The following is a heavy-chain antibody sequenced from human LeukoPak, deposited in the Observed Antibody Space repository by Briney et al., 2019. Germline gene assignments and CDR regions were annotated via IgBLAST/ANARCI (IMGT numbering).Heavy chain of an antibody. J-gene: IGHJ4*02. CDR1: GFTFSSYG. CDR3: ARLGSYGPFDY. D-gene: IGHD5-18*01. CDR2: ISSSSSYI. V-gene: IGHV3-21*01. Sequence: GGSLRLSCAASGFTFSSYGMHWVRQAPGKGLEWVSSISSSSSYIYYADSVKGRFTISRDNAKNSLYLQMNSLRAEDTAVYYCARLGSYGPFDYWGQGTLVTVSS.